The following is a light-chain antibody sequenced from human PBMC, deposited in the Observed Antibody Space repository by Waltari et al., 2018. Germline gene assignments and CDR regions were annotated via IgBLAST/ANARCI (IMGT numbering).Light chain of an antibody. CDR3: QQYSRPPWT. V-gene: IGKV1-5*03. J-gene: IGKJ1*01. CDR2: KAS. CDR1: QSINRW. Sequence: DIQMTQSPSTLSASVGDRVTFRCRASQSINRWLAWYQQKPGRAPHLLISKASTLESGVASRFSGSGSGTEFTLTISGLQPDDFALYYCQQYSRPPWTFGQGTKVEV.